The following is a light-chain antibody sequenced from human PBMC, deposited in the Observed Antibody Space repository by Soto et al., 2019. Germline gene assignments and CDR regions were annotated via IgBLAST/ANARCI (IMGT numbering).Light chain of an antibody. V-gene: IGKV3-15*01. J-gene: IGKJ1*01. CDR2: GAS. CDR1: QSVRTN. CDR3: QQSYSTPWT. Sequence: EIVVTQSPATLSLSPGERLTLSCRASQSVRTNLAWYQQKPGQAPRLLIYGASTRATGIPVRFSGSGSGTEFTLTISSLQPEDFATYYCQQSYSTPWTFGQGTKVDI.